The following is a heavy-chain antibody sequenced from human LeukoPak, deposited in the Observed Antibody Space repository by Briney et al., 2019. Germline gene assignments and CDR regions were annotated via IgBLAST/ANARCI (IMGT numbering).Heavy chain of an antibody. CDR1: GFTFSSCA. J-gene: IGHJ4*02. D-gene: IGHD6-19*01. CDR3: AKEYSSGWHKWFLRYYYFDY. CDR2: IINSGGNT. Sequence: PGGSLRLSCAASGFTFSSCAMNWVRQAPGKGLEWVSVIINSGGNTYYADSVKGRFTISRDNSKNTLYLQMNSLRAEDTAVYYCAKEYSSGWHKWFLRYYYFDYWGQGTLVTVSS. V-gene: IGHV3-23*01.